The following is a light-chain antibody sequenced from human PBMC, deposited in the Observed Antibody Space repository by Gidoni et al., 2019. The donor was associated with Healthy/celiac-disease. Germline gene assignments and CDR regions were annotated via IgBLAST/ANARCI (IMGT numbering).Light chain of an antibody. J-gene: IGKJ1*01. V-gene: IGKV3-15*01. CDR3: QQYNNGPPWT. CDR2: GAS. Sequence: EIVMTQSPATLSVSPGDRATLSCRASQSVSSNLAWYQQKPGQAPRRLIYGASTRATGIPARFSGIGSGTEFTLTISSLQSEDFAVYFCQQYNNGPPWTFGQGTQVEIK. CDR1: QSVSSN.